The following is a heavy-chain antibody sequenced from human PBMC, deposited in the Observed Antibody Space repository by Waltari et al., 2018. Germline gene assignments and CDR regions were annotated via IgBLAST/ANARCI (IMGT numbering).Heavy chain of an antibody. CDR3: IRPFEMGID. V-gene: IGHV3-73*01. CDR1: GLIFSDYA. J-gene: IGHJ4*02. Sequence: EVQLVESGGALVQPGGSLTLPCEASGLIFSDYAMHWVRQASGKGPEWVGRIRSRTKGDATAYAEAVQGRFTISRDDSKNTAYLEMNSLKTDDTAVYYCIRPFEMGIDWGQGTLVTVSS. D-gene: IGHD7-27*01. CDR2: IRSRTKGDAT.